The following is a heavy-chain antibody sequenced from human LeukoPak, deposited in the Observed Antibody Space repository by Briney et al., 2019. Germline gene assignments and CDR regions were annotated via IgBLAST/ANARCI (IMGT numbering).Heavy chain of an antibody. CDR2: ISSSSSTI. V-gene: IGHV3-48*01. D-gene: IGHD6-13*01. CDR3: ARVQTGYSSSWYSDYYYYYMDV. CDR1: GFTFSSYE. J-gene: IGHJ6*03. Sequence: GGSLRLSCAASGFTFSSYEMNWVRQAPGKGLEWVSYISSSSSTIYYADSVKGRFTISRDNAKNSLYLQMNSLRAEDTAVYYCARVQTGYSSSWYSDYYYYYMDVWGKGTTVTVSS.